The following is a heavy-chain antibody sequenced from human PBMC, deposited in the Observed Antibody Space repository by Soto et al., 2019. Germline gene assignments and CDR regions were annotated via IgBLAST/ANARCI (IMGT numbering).Heavy chain of an antibody. CDR2: IYYSGST. V-gene: IGHV4-31*02. J-gene: IGHJ4*02. CDR3: ARDSYYYGSGSYSPFDY. D-gene: IGHD3-10*01. Sequence: DLEWIGYIYYSGSTYYNPSLKSRVTISVDTSKNQFSLKLSSVTAADTAVYYCARDSYYYGSGSYSPFDYWGQGTLVTVSS.